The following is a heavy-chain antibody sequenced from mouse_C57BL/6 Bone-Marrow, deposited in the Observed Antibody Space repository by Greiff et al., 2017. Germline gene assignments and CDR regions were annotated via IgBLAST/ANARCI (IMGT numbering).Heavy chain of an antibody. J-gene: IGHJ4*01. Sequence: QVQLKESGAELARPGASVKLSCKASGYTFTSYGISWVKQRTGQGLEWIGEIYPRSGNTYYNEKFKGKDTLTADKSSSTAYMELRSLTSEDSAVXFCARSVGSILLRSFYAMDDWGQGTSVTVSS. D-gene: IGHD1-1*01. CDR1: GYTFTSYG. CDR3: ARSVGSILLRSFYAMDD. V-gene: IGHV1-81*01. CDR2: IYPRSGNT.